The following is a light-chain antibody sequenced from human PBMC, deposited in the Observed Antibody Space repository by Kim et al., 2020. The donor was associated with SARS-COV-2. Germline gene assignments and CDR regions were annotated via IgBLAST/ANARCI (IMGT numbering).Light chain of an antibody. CDR1: QNINSH. J-gene: IGKJ3*01. Sequence: DIQMIQSPSSLSASVGDRVTITCRTSQNINSHLNWYHQKPGRAPKLLIYAASTLQGGVPSRFSGSGSETDFTLTISSLQPEDFATYFCQQTYISPFTFGPGTKVDIK. V-gene: IGKV1-39*01. CDR2: AAS. CDR3: QQTYISPFT.